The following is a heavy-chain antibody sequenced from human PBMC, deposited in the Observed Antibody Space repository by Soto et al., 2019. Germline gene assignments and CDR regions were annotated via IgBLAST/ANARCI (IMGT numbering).Heavy chain of an antibody. J-gene: IGHJ4*02. D-gene: IGHD5-12*01. V-gene: IGHV1-18*01. CDR3: ATDRGGYGTFDY. Sequence: GPEVQKPGASVKVSCKASGNIFPSYGISWVRQAPGQGLEWMGWINSYNGVTNYAQSLQGRVTLTTDSSTSTAYMEVRSLRSDDTAVYYCATDRGGYGTFDYWGQGTLVTVSS. CDR2: INSYNGVT. CDR1: GNIFPSYG.